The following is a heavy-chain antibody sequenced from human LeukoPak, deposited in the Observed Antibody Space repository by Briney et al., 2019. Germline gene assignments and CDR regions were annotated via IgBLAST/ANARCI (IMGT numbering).Heavy chain of an antibody. Sequence: SETLSLTCTVSGGSISSYYWSWIRQPPGKGLEWIGYIYYSGSTNYNPSLKSRVTISVDTSKNQFSLKLSSVTAADTAVYYCARGRLRSVRYYYYMDVWGKGTTVTVSS. CDR3: ARGRLRSVRYYYYMDV. V-gene: IGHV4-59*01. J-gene: IGHJ6*03. CDR1: GGSISSYY. CDR2: IYYSGST. D-gene: IGHD3-3*01.